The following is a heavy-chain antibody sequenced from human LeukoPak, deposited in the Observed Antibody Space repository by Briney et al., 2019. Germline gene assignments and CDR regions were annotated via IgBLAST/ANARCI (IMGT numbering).Heavy chain of an antibody. J-gene: IGHJ4*02. V-gene: IGHV3-23*01. CDR2: ISGSGGAT. CDR1: GFTFSNNA. D-gene: IGHD2-8*01. Sequence: GGSLRLSCAASGFTFSNNAMSWVRQAPGKGLEWVSGISGSGGATSYADSAKGRFTISRDNSKNTLYLQMNSLRAEDTAVYYCARDLGYCTNGVCHTRFDYWGQGTLVAVSS. CDR3: ARDLGYCTNGVCHTRFDY.